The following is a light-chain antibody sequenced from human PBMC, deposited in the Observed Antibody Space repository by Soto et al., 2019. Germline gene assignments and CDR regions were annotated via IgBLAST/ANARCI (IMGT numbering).Light chain of an antibody. CDR2: DAF. CDR1: QSIGNS. Sequence: TVLTQSPATLSLSPGERATLSCKASQSIGNSLGWFHQKPGQAPRLLIDDAFNRATGIPARFTGSGSGSDFTLTISSLEPEDFGVYYCRQRYNWPLPFGGGTKVEIK. V-gene: IGKV3-11*01. CDR3: RQRYNWPLP. J-gene: IGKJ4*01.